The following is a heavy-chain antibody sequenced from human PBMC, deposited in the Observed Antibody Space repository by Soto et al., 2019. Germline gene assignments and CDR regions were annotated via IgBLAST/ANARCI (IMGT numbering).Heavy chain of an antibody. CDR1: GYTFTSYY. J-gene: IGHJ6*02. V-gene: IGHV1-2*04. D-gene: IGHD6-13*01. Sequence: ASVKVSCKASGYTFTSYYMHWVRQAPGQGLEWMGWINPNSGGTNYAQKFQGWVTMTRDTSISTAYMELSRLRSDDTAVYYCARGAPGIAAAGPYYYYGMDVWGQGTTVTVSS. CDR3: ARGAPGIAAAGPYYYYGMDV. CDR2: INPNSGGT.